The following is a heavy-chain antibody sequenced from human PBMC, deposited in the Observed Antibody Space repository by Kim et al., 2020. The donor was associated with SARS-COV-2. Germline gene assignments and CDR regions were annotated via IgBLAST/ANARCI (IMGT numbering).Heavy chain of an antibody. Sequence: GGSLRLSCTASGFTFGDYAMSWVRQAPGKGLEWVGFIRSKAYGGTTEYAASVKGRFTISRDDSKSIAYLQMNSLKTEDTAVYYCTGAYCGSTSCYRPYYYYYYMDVWGRVTTVTVSS. CDR3: TGAYCGSTSCYRPYYYYYYMDV. J-gene: IGHJ6*03. D-gene: IGHD2-2*01. V-gene: IGHV3-49*04. CDR2: IRSKAYGGTT. CDR1: GFTFGDYA.